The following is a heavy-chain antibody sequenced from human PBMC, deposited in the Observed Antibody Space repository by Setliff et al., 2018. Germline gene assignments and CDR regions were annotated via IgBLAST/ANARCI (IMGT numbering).Heavy chain of an antibody. V-gene: IGHV3-48*03. D-gene: IGHD1-7*01. CDR2: ITNSGGTI. Sequence: GSLRLSCAASGFTFNKYWMTWVRQAPGKGLEWVSYITNSGGTIYYADSVKGRFTISRDNAKNSLYLQMNSLRAEDTAVYYCAKPQVELRWGFESWGQGTPVTVSS. CDR3: AKPQVELRWGFES. J-gene: IGHJ4*02. CDR1: GFTFNKYW.